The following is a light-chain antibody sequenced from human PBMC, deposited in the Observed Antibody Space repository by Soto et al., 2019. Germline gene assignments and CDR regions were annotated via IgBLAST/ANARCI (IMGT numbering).Light chain of an antibody. V-gene: IGKV3D-20*01. J-gene: IGKJ5*01. CDR2: DAS. CDR1: ESVSSNQ. Sequence: VVFTQSPATLSLSPGERAALSCGASESVSSNQLAWYQQKPGLAPRLIIYDASSRASGIPERFSGSGSGTGFSRTISSLEPEDSAVYYCQQYGSSPITFGQGTRLEIK. CDR3: QQYGSSPIT.